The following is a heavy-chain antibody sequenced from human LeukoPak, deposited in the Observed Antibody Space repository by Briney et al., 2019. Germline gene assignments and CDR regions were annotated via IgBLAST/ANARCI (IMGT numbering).Heavy chain of an antibody. V-gene: IGHV3-23*01. J-gene: IGHJ4*02. CDR1: GFIFSNYG. CDR3: AKERSSGWPFDY. CDR2: ISGSGDKT. D-gene: IGHD6-19*01. Sequence: PGGSLRLSCAASGFIFSNYGMSWVRQAPGKGLEWLSGISGSGDKTHYADSVKGRFTISRDNSKNTLYLQMNSLRAEDTALYYCAKERSSGWPFDYWGQGTLVTVSS.